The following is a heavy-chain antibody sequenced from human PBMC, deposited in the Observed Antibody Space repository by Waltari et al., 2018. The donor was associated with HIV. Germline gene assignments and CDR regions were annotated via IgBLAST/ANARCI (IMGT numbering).Heavy chain of an antibody. J-gene: IGHJ4*02. CDR2: INSDGRST. CDR1: GFTFSSYW. D-gene: IGHD3-16*01. Sequence: EVQLVESGGGLVQPGGSLRLSCAASGFTFSSYWMHWVRPAPGKGRVWVSRINSDGRSTSYADSVKGRFTISRDNAKNTLYLQMNSLRADDTAVYYCARDQLRLGEYVFDYWGQGTLVTVSS. CDR3: ARDQLRLGEYVFDY. V-gene: IGHV3-74*01.